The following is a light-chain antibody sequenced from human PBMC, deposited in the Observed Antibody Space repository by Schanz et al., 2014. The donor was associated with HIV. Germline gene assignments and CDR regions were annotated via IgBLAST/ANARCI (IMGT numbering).Light chain of an antibody. Sequence: QSVLTQPPSVSGAPGQRVTISCTGNNSNIGAGYDVHWYQQLPGTAPKLLIYGDSNRPSGVPDRFSGSKSGTSASLAITGLQAEDEADYYCQSYDSSLSVLVFGGGTKLTVL. CDR2: GDS. CDR3: QSYDSSLSVLV. V-gene: IGLV1-40*01. CDR1: NSNIGAGYD. J-gene: IGLJ2*01.